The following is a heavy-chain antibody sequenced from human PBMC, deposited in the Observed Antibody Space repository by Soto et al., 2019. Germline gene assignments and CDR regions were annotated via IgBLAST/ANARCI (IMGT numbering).Heavy chain of an antibody. CDR1: GFSVSGXC. J-gene: IGHJ4*02. D-gene: IGHD6-19*01. V-gene: IGHV3-53*01. Sequence: LXLXCAGSGFSVSGXCMSWCRQAPGNGLECVALIYRDDNTYVADSVKGRFSIARDSSNKSLYLQMSSLRVEDTAVYYCTKAAGARPYRSPWLYWGQGTLVTVSS. CDR3: TKAAGARPYRSPWLY. CDR2: IYRDDNT.